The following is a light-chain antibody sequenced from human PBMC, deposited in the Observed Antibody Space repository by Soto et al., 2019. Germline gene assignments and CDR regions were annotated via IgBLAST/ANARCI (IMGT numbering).Light chain of an antibody. Sequence: DIVMTQSPDSLAVSLGERATINCKSSQSVLYSSNNKNYLAWYQQKPGQPPKLLIYWASTRESGVPDRFSGSGSGTDFTLAISSLQAEDVAVYXCQQYYSTPQTFGQGTKVEIK. J-gene: IGKJ1*01. CDR2: WAS. CDR1: QSVLYSSNNKNY. CDR3: QQYYSTPQT. V-gene: IGKV4-1*01.